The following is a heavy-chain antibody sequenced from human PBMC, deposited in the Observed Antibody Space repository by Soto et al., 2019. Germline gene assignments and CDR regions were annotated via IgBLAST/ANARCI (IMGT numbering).Heavy chain of an antibody. J-gene: IGHJ5*02. Sequence: QVQLVQSGAEVKKRGASVKVSCKASGYTFSSYAVQWVRQAPGQSLEWIGWIHAGNGDTKYSQKFHGRVTLTRDTSANTAYMDLSSLRSEDTAVYYCARVPRYTSDIVEVPAVMFDDWFVPWGQGTLVTVSS. V-gene: IGHV1-3*01. CDR3: ARVPRYTSDIVEVPAVMFDDWFVP. D-gene: IGHD2-2*01. CDR2: IHAGNGDT. CDR1: GYTFSSYA.